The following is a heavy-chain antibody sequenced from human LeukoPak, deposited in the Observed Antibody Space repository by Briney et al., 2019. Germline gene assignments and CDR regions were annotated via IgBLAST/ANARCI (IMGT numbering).Heavy chain of an antibody. Sequence: GSLRLSCAASGFTFSSYGRHWVRQAPGKGLEWVAVISYDGSNKYYADSVKGRFTISRDNSKNTLYLEMNSLRAEDTAIYYCAKMKGHPLPKYYMDVWGQGTTVTVSS. D-gene: IGHD1-26*01. V-gene: IGHV3-30*18. CDR3: AKMKGHPLPKYYMDV. CDR2: ISYDGSNK. J-gene: IGHJ6*01. CDR1: GFTFSSYG.